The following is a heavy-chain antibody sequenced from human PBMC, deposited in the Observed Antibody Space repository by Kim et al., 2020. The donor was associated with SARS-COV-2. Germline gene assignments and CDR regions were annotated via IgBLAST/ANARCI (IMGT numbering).Heavy chain of an antibody. CDR2: ISSSSSYI. V-gene: IGHV3-21*01. CDR1: GFTFSSYS. CDR3: ARDGPTTYGEFDY. Sequence: GGSLRLSCAASGFTFSSYSMNWVRQAPGKGLEWVSSISSSSSYIYYADSVKGRFTISRDNAKNSLYLQMNSLRAEDTAVYYCARDGPTTYGEFDYWGQGTLVTVSS. J-gene: IGHJ4*02. D-gene: IGHD4-17*01.